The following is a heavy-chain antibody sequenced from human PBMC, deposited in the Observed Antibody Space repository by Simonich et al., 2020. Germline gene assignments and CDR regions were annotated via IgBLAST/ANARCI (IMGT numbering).Heavy chain of an antibody. D-gene: IGHD7-27*01. Sequence: EVQLVESGGGLVQPGGSLILSCAASGFTFSSYWMSWGRQAPGKGLEWVANIKQEGSEKYYVDSVKGRFTISRDNAKNSLYLQMNSLRAEDTAVYYCARDGLGTAYYYYMDVWGKGTTVTVSS. CDR2: IKQEGSEK. CDR3: ARDGLGTAYYYYMDV. J-gene: IGHJ6*03. V-gene: IGHV3-7*01. CDR1: GFTFSSYW.